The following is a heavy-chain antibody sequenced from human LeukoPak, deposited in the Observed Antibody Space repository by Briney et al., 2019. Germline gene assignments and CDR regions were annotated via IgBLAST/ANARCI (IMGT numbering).Heavy chain of an antibody. CDR2: ISGSGGNT. CDR1: EFSVGSNY. J-gene: IGHJ3*02. V-gene: IGHV3-23*01. D-gene: IGHD3-22*01. CDR3: ANTYDSSGYYYWGAFDI. Sequence: GGSLRLSCAASEFSVGSNYMTWVRQAPGKGLEWVSTISGSGGNTKYADSVKGRFTISRDNSKNTLYLQMNSLRAEDTAVYYCANTYDSSGYYYWGAFDIWGQGTMVTVSS.